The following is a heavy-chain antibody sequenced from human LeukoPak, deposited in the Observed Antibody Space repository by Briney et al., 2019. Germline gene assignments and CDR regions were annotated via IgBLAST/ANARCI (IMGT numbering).Heavy chain of an antibody. CDR1: GYSFTTYW. CDR2: IYPGDSDT. V-gene: IGHV5-51*01. Sequence: PGESLKISFKGSGYSFTTYWIGWVRQMPGKGLEWMGIIYPGDSDTRYSPSFQGQVTISADKSITTAYLQWSSLKASDTAIYYCARHSSHSSSWSVSMYYGMDVWGQGTTVTVSS. J-gene: IGHJ6*02. CDR3: ARHSSHSSSWSVSMYYGMDV. D-gene: IGHD6-13*01.